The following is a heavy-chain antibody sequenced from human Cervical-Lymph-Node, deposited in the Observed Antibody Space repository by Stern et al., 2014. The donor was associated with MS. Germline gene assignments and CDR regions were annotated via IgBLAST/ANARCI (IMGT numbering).Heavy chain of an antibody. CDR3: AREKSDCSGGSCFSSLDY. D-gene: IGHD2-15*01. CDR2: ILPILNST. V-gene: IGHV1-69*11. J-gene: IGHJ4*02. CDR1: GGTFITHA. Sequence: VQLVDTGAEVKKPGSSVKVSCKSSGGTFITHAISCVQQAPGQVLARLGRILPILNSTDYAQRFQGRLTIDADESTDTAYMELRSLTPDDTAVYYCAREKSDCSGGSCFSSLDYWGQGTLVTVSS.